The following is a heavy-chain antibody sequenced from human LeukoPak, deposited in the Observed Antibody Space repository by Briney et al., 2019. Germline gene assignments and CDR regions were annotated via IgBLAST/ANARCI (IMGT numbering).Heavy chain of an antibody. V-gene: IGHV4-31*03. CDR2: IFYSGST. CDR3: ATGDAGGAFDI. CDR1: GGPISSGGYY. J-gene: IGHJ3*02. Sequence: PSETLSLTCTVSGGPISSGGYYWSWIRQHPGKGLEWIGYIFYSGSTYYNPSLKSRLTISVDTSKNQFPLKLSSVTAADTAVYYCATGDAGGAFDIWGQGTMVTVSS. D-gene: IGHD2-21*01.